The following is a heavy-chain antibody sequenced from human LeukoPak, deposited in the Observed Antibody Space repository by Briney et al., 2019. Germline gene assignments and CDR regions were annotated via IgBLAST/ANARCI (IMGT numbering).Heavy chain of an antibody. CDR3: ARSTIHPGYSFDY. CDR1: GYTFTSYD. V-gene: IGHV1-8*01. D-gene: IGHD2-21*01. CDR2: MNSNSGNT. Sequence: ASVKVSCKASGYTFTSYDINWVRQATGQGLEWMGWMNSNSGNTGYAQKFQGRVTMTRNTSISTAYMELSSLRSEDTAVYYCARSTIHPGYSFDYWGQGTLVTVSS. J-gene: IGHJ4*02.